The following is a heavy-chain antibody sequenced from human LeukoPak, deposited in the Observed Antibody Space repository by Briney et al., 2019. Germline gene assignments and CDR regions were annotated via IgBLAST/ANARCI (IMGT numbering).Heavy chain of an antibody. J-gene: IGHJ6*03. CDR2: INPNSGGT. V-gene: IGHV1-2*02. Sequence: GASVKVTCKASGYTFTGYYMHWVRQAPGQGLEWMGWINPNSGGTNYAQKFQGRVTMTRDTSISTAYMELSRLRSDDTAVYYCARDLGCSSTSCYIPGDYYYYYMDVWGKGTMVTVSS. CDR1: GYTFTGYY. CDR3: ARDLGCSSTSCYIPGDYYYYYMDV. D-gene: IGHD2-2*02.